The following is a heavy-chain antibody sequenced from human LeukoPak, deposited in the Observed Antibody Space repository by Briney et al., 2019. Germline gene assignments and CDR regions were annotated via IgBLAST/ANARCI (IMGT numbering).Heavy chain of an antibody. CDR3: AKDGYSGYDLDY. Sequence: GGSPRLSCAASGFTFSSYGMHWVRQAPGKGLEWVAVISYDGSNKYYADSVKGRFTISRDNSKNTLYLQMNSLRAEDTAVYYCAKDGYSGYDLDYWGQGTLVTVSS. D-gene: IGHD5-12*01. V-gene: IGHV3-30*18. J-gene: IGHJ4*02. CDR2: ISYDGSNK. CDR1: GFTFSSYG.